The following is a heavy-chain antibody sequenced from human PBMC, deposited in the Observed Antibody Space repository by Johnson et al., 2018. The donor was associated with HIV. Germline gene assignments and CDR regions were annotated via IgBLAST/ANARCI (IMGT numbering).Heavy chain of an antibody. J-gene: IGHJ3*02. CDR3: SRDRGNYYDSSGYYGLGAFDI. V-gene: IGHV3-30-3*01. Sequence: QVQLVESGGGVVQPGTSLRLSCAASGFTFTSFAMHWVRQAPGKGLEWVGFISYDGSNKYYADSVKGRFTISRDNSKNTLYLQMNSLRAEDTAVYYCSRDRGNYYDSSGYYGLGAFDIWGQGTMVTVSS. CDR1: GFTFTSFA. D-gene: IGHD3-22*01. CDR2: ISYDGSNK.